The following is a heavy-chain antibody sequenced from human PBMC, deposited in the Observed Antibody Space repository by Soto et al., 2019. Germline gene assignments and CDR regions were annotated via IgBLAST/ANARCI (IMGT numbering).Heavy chain of an antibody. CDR2: IIPIFGTA. CDR1: EDTFRNYA. Sequence: QVELVQSGAEVKKPGSSVKVSCQASEDTFRNYAISWVRQAPGQGLEWMGGIIPIFGTANYAQKFQGRVTIPADTSSNTLYLELIRLRSEDTAVYYCASTKYDSSAYYYWYLGLWGRGTLVTVSS. D-gene: IGHD3-22*01. J-gene: IGHJ2*01. V-gene: IGHV1-69*06. CDR3: ASTKYDSSAYYYWYLGL.